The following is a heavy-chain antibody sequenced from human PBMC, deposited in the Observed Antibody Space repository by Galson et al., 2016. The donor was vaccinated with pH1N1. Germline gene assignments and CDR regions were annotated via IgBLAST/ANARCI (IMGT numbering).Heavy chain of an antibody. CDR2: IDPSAGTT. J-gene: IGHJ4*02. CDR1: GYGVTRYY. Sequence: SVKVSCKASGYGVTRYYMHWVRQAPGQGLEWMGIIDPSAGTTTYSQKFQGRISLTRDTSTNSVHMELSTLRPDDSAIYFCARRYYFDYWGQGTLVTVSS. CDR3: ARRYYFDY. V-gene: IGHV1-46*01.